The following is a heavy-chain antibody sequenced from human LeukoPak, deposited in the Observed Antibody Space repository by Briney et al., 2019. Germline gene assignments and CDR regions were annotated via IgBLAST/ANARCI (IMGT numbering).Heavy chain of an antibody. V-gene: IGHV3-23*01. D-gene: IGHD2-2*01. Sequence: GGSLRLSCAASGFTFSSYAMSWVRQAPGKGLEWVSAISGSGGSTYYADSVRGRFTISRDNSKNTLYLQMNSLRAEDTAVYYCAKDQYCTSTSCYVGYWGQGTLVTVSS. CDR2: ISGSGGST. CDR1: GFTFSSYA. CDR3: AKDQYCTSTSCYVGY. J-gene: IGHJ4*02.